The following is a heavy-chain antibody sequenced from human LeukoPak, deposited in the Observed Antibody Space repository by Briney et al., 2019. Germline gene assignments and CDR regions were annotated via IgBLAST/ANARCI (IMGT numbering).Heavy chain of an antibody. Sequence: PGGPLRLSCADSGFTFSDYSMNWVRRAPRKGLEWISYIGLASGFVSYADSVKGRFSISSDTARNSVYLQMSSLRAEDTAVYYCARDHNWAFDSWGQGTLVTVSS. D-gene: IGHD1-20*01. CDR1: GFTFSDYS. CDR2: IGLASGFV. CDR3: ARDHNWAFDS. V-gene: IGHV3-21*05. J-gene: IGHJ4*02.